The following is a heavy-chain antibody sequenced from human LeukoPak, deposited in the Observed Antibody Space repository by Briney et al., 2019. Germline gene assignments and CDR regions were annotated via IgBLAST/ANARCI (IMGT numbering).Heavy chain of an antibody. CDR3: ARSQSSSWYAGDNWFDP. CDR2: ISIDNGKI. Sequence: ASVKVSCKASGYTSTDYGITWVRQAPGQGLEWIGWISIDNGKIEYSQKFQGRVTVTTDASTSTTHMELSRLRSDDTAVYYCARSQSSSWYAGDNWFDPWGQGTLVTVSS. CDR1: GYTSTDYG. V-gene: IGHV1-18*01. J-gene: IGHJ5*02. D-gene: IGHD6-13*01.